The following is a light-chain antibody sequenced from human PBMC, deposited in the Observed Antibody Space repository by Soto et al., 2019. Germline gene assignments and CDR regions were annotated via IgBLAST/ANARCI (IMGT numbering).Light chain of an antibody. J-gene: IGKJ2*01. CDR1: QFIPIH. Sequence: EIVLTQSPPTLSLSPGERATLSCRASQFIPIHLAWYQQKPGQPPRLLIYDAFNRAAGIPARFSGSGSGTDFTLTISRLEPEDFAVYYCQLYGGSHMFSFGQGTKLEIK. V-gene: IGKV3-11*01. CDR3: QLYGGSHMFS. CDR2: DAF.